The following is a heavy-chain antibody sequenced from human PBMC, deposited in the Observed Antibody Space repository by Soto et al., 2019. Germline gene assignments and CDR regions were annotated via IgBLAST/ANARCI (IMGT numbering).Heavy chain of an antibody. J-gene: IGHJ6*01. CDR2: INHSGST. D-gene: IGHD3-3*01. CDR3: ARGFLEWLLSAYYYYYGMDV. CDR1: GGSFSGYY. V-gene: IGHV4-34*01. Sequence: PSETLSLTCAVYGGSFSGYYWSWIRQPPGKGLEWIGEINHSGSTNYNPSLKSRVTISVDTSKNQFSLKLSSVTAADTAVYYCARGFLEWLLSAYYYYYGMDVWGQGTTVTV.